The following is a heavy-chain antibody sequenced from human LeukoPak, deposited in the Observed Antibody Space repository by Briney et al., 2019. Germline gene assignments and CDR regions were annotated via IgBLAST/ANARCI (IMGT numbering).Heavy chain of an antibody. CDR2: IIPILGIA. J-gene: IGHJ4*02. V-gene: IGHV1-69*04. D-gene: IGHD5-12*01. CDR3: ATDLATIRKKDY. Sequence: ASVKVSCKASGGTFSSYAISWVRQAPGQGLEWMGRIIPILGIANYAQKFQGRVTITADKSTSTAYMELSSLRSEDTAVYYCATDLATIRKKDYWGQGTPVTVSS. CDR1: GGTFSSYA.